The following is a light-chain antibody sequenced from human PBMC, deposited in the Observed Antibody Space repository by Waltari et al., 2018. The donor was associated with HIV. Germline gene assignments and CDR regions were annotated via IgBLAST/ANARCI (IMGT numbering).Light chain of an antibody. V-gene: IGLV3-1*01. CDR1: ALQRRY. J-gene: IGLJ2*01. Sequence: SYELTQPPSVSVSPGHTASIACSGDALQRRYVSWYQKRPGQSPVLVVLQDGKRPSGIPERFSGSNSGNTATLTISGTQAMDEADYFCQAWAGGTGSEGVFGGGTKLTVL. CDR2: QDG. CDR3: QAWAGGTGSEGV.